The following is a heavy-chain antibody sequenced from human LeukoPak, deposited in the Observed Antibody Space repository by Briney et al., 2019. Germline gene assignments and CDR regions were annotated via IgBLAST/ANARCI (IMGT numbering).Heavy chain of an antibody. CDR1: GGSISSGGYS. CDR3: ARHTHSSGWYSSY. CDR2: IYHSGST. J-gene: IGHJ4*02. V-gene: IGHV4-30-2*01. D-gene: IGHD6-19*01. Sequence: SETLSLTCAVSGGSISSGGYSWSWIRQPPGKGLEWIGYIYHSGSTYYNPSLKSRVTISVDTSKNQFSLKLSSVTAADTAVYYCARHTHSSGWYSSYWGQGTLVTVSS.